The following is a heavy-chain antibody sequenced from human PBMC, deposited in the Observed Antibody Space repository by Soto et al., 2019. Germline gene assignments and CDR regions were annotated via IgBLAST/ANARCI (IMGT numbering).Heavy chain of an antibody. Sequence: XSVKVSCKASVYTFTSYGISWVRQAPGQGLEWMGWISAYNGNTNYAQKLQGRVTMTTDTSTSTAYMELRSLRSDDTAVYYCARGKRSSGYYYLVGWFDHWGQGSLVTVSS. CDR3: ARGKRSSGYYYLVGWFDH. CDR1: VYTFTSYG. CDR2: ISAYNGNT. V-gene: IGHV1-18*04. J-gene: IGHJ5*02. D-gene: IGHD3-22*01.